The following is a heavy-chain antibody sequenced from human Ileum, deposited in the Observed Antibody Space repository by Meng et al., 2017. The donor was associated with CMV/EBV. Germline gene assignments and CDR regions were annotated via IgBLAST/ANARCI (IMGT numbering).Heavy chain of an antibody. V-gene: IGHV3-30-3*01. CDR1: GFTFSSYA. CDR3: ARDIDALYYFNY. Sequence: QGQLVEVGGGLVQPGRSLRLSCAASGFTFSSYAMHWVRQAPGKGLEWVAVISYDGSNKYYADSVKGRFTISRDNSKNTLYLQMNSLRAEDTAVYYCARDIDALYYFNYWGQGTLVTVSS. CDR2: ISYDGSNK. J-gene: IGHJ4*02. D-gene: IGHD3-16*02.